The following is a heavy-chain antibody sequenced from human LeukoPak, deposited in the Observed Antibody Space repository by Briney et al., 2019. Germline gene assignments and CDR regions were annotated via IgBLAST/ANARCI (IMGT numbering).Heavy chain of an antibody. Sequence: GGSLRLSCAASGFTFSDYAMNWVRQAPGKGPEWVSAISGSGVNTYYADSVKGRFTISRDNSKNTLYLQMNSLRVEDTAVYYCARDDYYGGRMVGGFYFYGMDVWGQGTTVTVSS. V-gene: IGHV3-23*01. CDR3: ARDDYYGGRMVGGFYFYGMDV. CDR1: GFTFSDYA. J-gene: IGHJ6*02. D-gene: IGHD3-10*01. CDR2: ISGSGVNT.